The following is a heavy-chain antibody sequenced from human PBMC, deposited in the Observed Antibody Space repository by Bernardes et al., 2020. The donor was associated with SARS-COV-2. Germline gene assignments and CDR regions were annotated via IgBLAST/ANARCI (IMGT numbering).Heavy chain of an antibody. CDR1: GFIFSTYD. J-gene: IGHJ6*02. D-gene: IGHD2-21*02. CDR2: INSRSTYI. V-gene: IGHV3-21*01. CDR3: ARGWFCSGGDCNYHGMDV. Sequence: GGSLRLSCEASGFIFSTYDMYWVRQAPGKGLEWVSSINSRSTYIFYADSVKGRFTLSRDNGKNLVYLQMNSLRADDTAIYYCARGWFCSGGDCNYHGMDVWGQGTTVTVSS.